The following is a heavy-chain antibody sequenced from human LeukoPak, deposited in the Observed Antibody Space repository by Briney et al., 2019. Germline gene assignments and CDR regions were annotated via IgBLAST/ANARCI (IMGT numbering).Heavy chain of an antibody. CDR3: AKARNVLRYFDWLVDY. Sequence: GGSLRLSCAASGFTFSSYAMSRVRQAPGKGLEWVSAISGSGGSTYYADSVKGRFTISRDNSKNTLYLQMNSLRAEDTAVYYCAKARNVLRYFDWLVDYWGQGTLVTVSS. V-gene: IGHV3-23*01. D-gene: IGHD3-9*01. CDR1: GFTFSSYA. J-gene: IGHJ4*02. CDR2: ISGSGGST.